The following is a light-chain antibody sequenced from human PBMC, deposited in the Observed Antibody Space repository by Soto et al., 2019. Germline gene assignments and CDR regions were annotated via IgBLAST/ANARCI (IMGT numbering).Light chain of an antibody. J-gene: IGLJ2*01. CDR2: GNS. Sequence: QSVLTQPPSVSGAPGQRVTISCTGSNSNIGAGYDVHWYQQLPGTAPKLLIYGNSNRPSGVPDRFSGSKSGTSASLAITGLQAEDDADYYYQSYDSSLSGWVFGGGTKLTVL. CDR1: NSNIGAGYD. CDR3: QSYDSSLSGWV. V-gene: IGLV1-40*01.